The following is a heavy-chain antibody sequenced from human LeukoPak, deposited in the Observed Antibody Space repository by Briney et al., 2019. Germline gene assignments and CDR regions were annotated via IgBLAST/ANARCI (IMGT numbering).Heavy chain of an antibody. Sequence: GGSLRLSCAASGFTFSDYYMSWIRQAPGEGLEGVSYISSSGSTIYYADSVKGRFTISRDNAKNSLYLQMNSLRAEDTAVYYCAREPLMLWFGESIPANNWFDPWGQGTLVTVSS. CDR1: GFTFSDYY. V-gene: IGHV3-11*04. J-gene: IGHJ5*02. CDR3: AREPLMLWFGESIPANNWFDP. CDR2: ISSSGSTI. D-gene: IGHD3-10*01.